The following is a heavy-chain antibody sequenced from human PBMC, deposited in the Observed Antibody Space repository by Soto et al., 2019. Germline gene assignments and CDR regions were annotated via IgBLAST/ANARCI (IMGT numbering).Heavy chain of an antibody. CDR1: GYVFTSFG. CDR3: VRIRFYDFWSPYYYFYY. V-gene: IGHV1-18*04. CDR2: FRPYNGDT. Sequence: VQLVQSGAEVTQPGDSVKVSCKTSGYVFTSFGISWVRQAPGQGLAWMGWFRPYNGDTKYAEKFQGRVTMTSDTSTTTGYMELRGLRSDDKAVYYWVRIRFYDFWSPYYYFYYWGQGHQVTVSS. J-gene: IGHJ4*02. D-gene: IGHD3-3*01.